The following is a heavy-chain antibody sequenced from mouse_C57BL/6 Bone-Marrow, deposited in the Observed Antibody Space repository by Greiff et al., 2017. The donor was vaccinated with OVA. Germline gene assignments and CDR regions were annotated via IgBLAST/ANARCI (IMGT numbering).Heavy chain of an antibody. CDR1: GYTFTSYW. CDR3: ANRTLITTVVATRYFDV. CDR2: IHPNSGST. J-gene: IGHJ1*03. V-gene: IGHV1-64*01. D-gene: IGHD1-1*01. Sequence: QVQLQQPGAELVKPGASVKLSCKASGYTFTSYWMHWVKQRPGQGLEWIGMIHPNSGSTNYNEKFKSKATLTVDESSSTAYMQLSSLTSEDSAVYYCANRTLITTVVATRYFDVWGTGTTVTVSS.